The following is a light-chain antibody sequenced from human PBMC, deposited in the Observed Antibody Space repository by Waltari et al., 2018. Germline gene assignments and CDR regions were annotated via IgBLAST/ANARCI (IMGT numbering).Light chain of an antibody. CDR2: AAS. V-gene: IGKV1-NL1*01. CDR1: QGISNS. J-gene: IGKJ3*01. Sequence: DIQMTQSPPSLSASVGDRVTITCRASQGISNSLAWFQQKAWKATTLLLYAASRLESGAPSRFSGSGSGTDYTLTISSLQPEDFATYYCQQYHNTPFTFGPGTKVDIK. CDR3: QQYHNTPFT.